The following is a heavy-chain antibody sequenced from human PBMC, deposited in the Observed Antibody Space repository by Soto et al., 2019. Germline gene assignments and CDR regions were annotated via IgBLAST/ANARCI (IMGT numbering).Heavy chain of an antibody. CDR3: ARSIRGPRRFNGMDV. J-gene: IGHJ6*02. Sequence: SGPTLVTPPEALTLTCTFSGFSLTSPGMCVSWIGQPPGKALEWLALIERDDDDKYYSTSLKTRLTISKDTRKNQVVLTMANMDPADTGTYYCARSIRGPRRFNGMDVWGQGTTVTGSS. CDR1: GFSLTSPGMC. V-gene: IGHV2-70*13. D-gene: IGHD1-20*01. CDR2: IERDDDDK.